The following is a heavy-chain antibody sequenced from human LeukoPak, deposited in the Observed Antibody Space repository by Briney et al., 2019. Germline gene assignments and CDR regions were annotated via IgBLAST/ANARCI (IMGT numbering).Heavy chain of an antibody. Sequence: SETLSLTCAVYGGSFSGYYWSWIRQPPGKGLEWIGEINHSGSTNYNPSLKSRVTISVDTSKNQFSLKLSSVTAADTAVYYCAGLTGYLLSDYWGQGTLVTVSS. D-gene: IGHD3-9*01. V-gene: IGHV4-34*01. CDR1: GGSFSGYY. CDR2: INHSGST. CDR3: AGLTGYLLSDY. J-gene: IGHJ4*02.